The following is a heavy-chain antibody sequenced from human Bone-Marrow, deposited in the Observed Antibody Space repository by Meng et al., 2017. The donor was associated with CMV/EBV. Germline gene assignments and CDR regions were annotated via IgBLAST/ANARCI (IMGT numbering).Heavy chain of an antibody. J-gene: IGHJ4*02. CDR3: ARDLMRYCSSTSCYTLGY. D-gene: IGHD2-2*02. CDR2: SNAGNGNT. V-gene: IGHV1-3*02. CDR1: GYTFTSYA. Sequence: ASVKVSCKASGYTFTSYAMHWVRQAPGQRLEWMGWSNAGNGNTKYSQEFQGRVTITRDTSASTAYMELRSLRSDDTAVYYCARDLMRYCSSTSCYTLGYWGQGKLVNVSS.